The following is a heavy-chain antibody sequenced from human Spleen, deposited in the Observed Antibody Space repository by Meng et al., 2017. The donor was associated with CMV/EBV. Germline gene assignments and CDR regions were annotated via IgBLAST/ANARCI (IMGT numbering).Heavy chain of an antibody. CDR2: INHSGST. CDR3: ARGPTRAYFDY. V-gene: IGHV4-34*01. CDR1: GVSFSDYY. Sequence: GSLRLSCAVYGVSFSDYYWNWIRQPPGKGLEWIGEINHSGSTNYNPSLKSRVAISVDTSNNQFSLMLTSVTAADTAVYYCARGPTRAYFDYWGQGTLVTVSS. J-gene: IGHJ4*02.